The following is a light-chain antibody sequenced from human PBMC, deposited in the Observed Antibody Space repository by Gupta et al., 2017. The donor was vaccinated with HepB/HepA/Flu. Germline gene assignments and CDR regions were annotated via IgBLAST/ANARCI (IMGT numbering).Light chain of an antibody. CDR1: SSDVGGYNY. Sequence: QSALTHPPSSSGSPGQSVTLSCTGTSSDVGGYNYVSWYQQHPGKAPKLVIYDVSKRPSGVPDRFSGSKPGNTASLTVSGLQAEDEADYYCSSDAGSNNFAVFGGGTKLTVL. V-gene: IGLV2-8*01. CDR2: DVS. CDR3: SSDAGSNNFAV. J-gene: IGLJ2*01.